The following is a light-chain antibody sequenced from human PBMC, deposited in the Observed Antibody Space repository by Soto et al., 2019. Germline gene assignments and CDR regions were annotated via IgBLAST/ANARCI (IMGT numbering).Light chain of an antibody. CDR1: QRVSSY. CDR2: DAS. V-gene: IGKV3-11*01. CDR3: QQRSNGPPGPLT. Sequence: EIVVTQSPATLSLSPGERATLSCRASQRVSSYLAWYQQKPGQAPRLLIYDASNRATGIPARFRGSGPGTDFTLTISSLAPEDFAVYYYQQRSNGPPGPLTFGPGTKLEIK. J-gene: IGKJ2*01.